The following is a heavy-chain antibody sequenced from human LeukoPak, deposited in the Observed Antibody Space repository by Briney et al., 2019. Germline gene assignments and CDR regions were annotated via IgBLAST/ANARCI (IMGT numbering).Heavy chain of an antibody. CDR2: IYSGGRS. D-gene: IGHD3-10*01. Sequence: GGTLRLSCAASGFTFSSYGMSWVRQAPGKGLEWVSVIYSGGRSYYADSVKGRFTFSRDNSKNTLYLQMNSLRAEDTAVYYCARVYYGSGSLYYYYYYMDVWGKGTTVTISS. J-gene: IGHJ6*03. CDR1: GFTFSSYG. CDR3: ARVYYGSGSLYYYYYYMDV. V-gene: IGHV3-66*01.